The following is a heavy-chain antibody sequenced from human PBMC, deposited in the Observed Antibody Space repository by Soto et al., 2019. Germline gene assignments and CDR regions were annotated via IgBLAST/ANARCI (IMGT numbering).Heavy chain of an antibody. Sequence: PGGSLRLSCAASGFTFTTYAMSWVRQAPGKGLEWVSVISRRGDTTYYADSVKGRFTISRDNSKNTLYLQMNSLRAEDRAVYYCARIQAGYDSCGYFSAFDICGQGTMFTVSS. V-gene: IGHV3-23*01. CDR1: GFTFTTYA. J-gene: IGHJ3*02. CDR3: ARIQAGYDSCGYFSAFDI. CDR2: ISRRGDTT. D-gene: IGHD3-22*01.